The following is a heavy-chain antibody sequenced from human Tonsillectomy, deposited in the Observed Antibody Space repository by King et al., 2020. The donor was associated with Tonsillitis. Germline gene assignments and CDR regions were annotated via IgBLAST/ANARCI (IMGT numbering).Heavy chain of an antibody. CDR1: GGTFSSYA. Sequence: QLVQSGAEVKKPGSSVKVSCKASGGTFSSYAISWVRQAPGQGLEWMGRIIPIFGTANYAQKFQGRVTITADKSTSTAYMELSSLRSEDTAVYYCARGYYDFWSGYYTGAFDIWGQGTMVTVSS. V-gene: IGHV1-69*06. CDR2: IIPIFGTA. D-gene: IGHD3-3*01. CDR3: ARGYYDFWSGYYTGAFDI. J-gene: IGHJ3*02.